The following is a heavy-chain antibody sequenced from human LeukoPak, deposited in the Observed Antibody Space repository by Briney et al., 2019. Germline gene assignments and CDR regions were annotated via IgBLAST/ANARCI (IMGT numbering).Heavy chain of an antibody. CDR3: ARDSGDRTVDY. Sequence: PGGSLRLSCAASGFTFSSYWMSWVRQAPGKGLEWVANIARDGSETYYVDAVKGRFTTSRDNAKNSLYLQMNSLRAEDTAVYYCARDSGDRTVDYWGQGTLVTVSS. CDR1: GFTFSSYW. D-gene: IGHD3-10*01. V-gene: IGHV3-7*01. CDR2: IARDGSET. J-gene: IGHJ4*02.